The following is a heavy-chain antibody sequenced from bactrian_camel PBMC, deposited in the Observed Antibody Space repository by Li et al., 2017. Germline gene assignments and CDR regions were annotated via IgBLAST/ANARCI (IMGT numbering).Heavy chain of an antibody. V-gene: IGHV3S6*01. D-gene: IGHD6*01. CDR1: GVSYRRNC. CDR3: AEGRGSRGEHCYSLNY. J-gene: IGHJ4*01. Sequence: HVQLVESGGGSVQAGGSLRLSCTASGVSYRRNCMAWFRQRPGNEREGVAAMFTESGSTYYHDSVKGRSTISQDSARNTVYLQMNNLQPEDTATYYCAEGRGSRGEHCYSLNYWGQGTQVTVS. CDR2: MFTESGST.